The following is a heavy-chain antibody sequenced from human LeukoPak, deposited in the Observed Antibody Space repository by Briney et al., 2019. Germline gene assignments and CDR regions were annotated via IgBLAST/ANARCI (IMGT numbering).Heavy chain of an antibody. Sequence: GSLTLSCAASGFTFSSYALSWVRQGPGKGLEWVSAISVSGNTYHADSVKGRFTISRDSYKNTLYLQMNSLTAEDAAVYYCAKAPVTTCSGAYCYPFDYWGQGTLVTVSS. CDR2: ISVSGNT. J-gene: IGHJ4*02. D-gene: IGHD2-15*01. CDR1: GFTFSSYA. CDR3: AKAPVTTCSGAYCYPFDY. V-gene: IGHV3-23*01.